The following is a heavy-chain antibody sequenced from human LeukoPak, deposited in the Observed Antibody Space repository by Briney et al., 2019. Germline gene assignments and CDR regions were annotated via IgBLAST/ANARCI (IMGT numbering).Heavy chain of an antibody. CDR1: GGSISSYY. D-gene: IGHD6-25*01. J-gene: IGHJ6*03. CDR2: IYYSGIT. Sequence: SETLSLTCTVSGGSISSYYWSWIRQPPGKGLEWIGYIYYSGITNYNPSLTSRVNISVDTSKNQFSLRLSSVTAADTAVYYCARAAAYYYYYMDVWGKGTTVTVSS. CDR3: ARAAAYYYYYMDV. V-gene: IGHV4-59*08.